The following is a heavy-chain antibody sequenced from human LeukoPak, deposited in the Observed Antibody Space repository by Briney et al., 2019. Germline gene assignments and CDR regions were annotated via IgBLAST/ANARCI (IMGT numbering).Heavy chain of an antibody. CDR3: ARSLEIFGENWFDP. D-gene: IGHD3-3*01. J-gene: IGHJ5*02. Sequence: ASVKVSCKASGGTFSSYAISWVRQAPGQGLEWMGGIIPIFGTANYAQKFQGRVTITTDESTSTAYMELSSLRSEDTAVYYCARSLEIFGENWFDPWGQGTLVTVSS. CDR1: GGTFSSYA. V-gene: IGHV1-69*05. CDR2: IIPIFGTA.